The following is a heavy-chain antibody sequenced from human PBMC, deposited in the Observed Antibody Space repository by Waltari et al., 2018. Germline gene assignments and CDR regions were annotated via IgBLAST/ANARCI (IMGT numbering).Heavy chain of an antibody. J-gene: IGHJ5*02. CDR2: ISKDGIAT. Sequence: EVQLVESGGGLVQPGGSLRLSCSASGLPFRWYIMHWVRQAPGKGLQFVSTISKDGIATYYADSVKGRFTISRDNSKNTLFLQMNTLRPEDTAVYYCVAPSCNSASCYALDHWGQGSLVTVSP. D-gene: IGHD2-2*01. V-gene: IGHV3-64D*06. CDR1: GLPFRWYI. CDR3: VAPSCNSASCYALDH.